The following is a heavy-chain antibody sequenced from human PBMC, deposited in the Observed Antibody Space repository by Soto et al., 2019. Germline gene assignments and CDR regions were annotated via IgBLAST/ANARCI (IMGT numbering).Heavy chain of an antibody. Sequence: ASVKVSCKASGYTFTGYYMHWARQAPGQGLEWMGWINPNSGGTNYAQKFQGRVTMTRDTSISTAYMELSRLRSDDTAVYYCARPGYSSSWYGYWGQGTLVTVSS. J-gene: IGHJ4*02. D-gene: IGHD6-13*01. CDR2: INPNSGGT. CDR1: GYTFTGYY. V-gene: IGHV1-2*02. CDR3: ARPGYSSSWYGY.